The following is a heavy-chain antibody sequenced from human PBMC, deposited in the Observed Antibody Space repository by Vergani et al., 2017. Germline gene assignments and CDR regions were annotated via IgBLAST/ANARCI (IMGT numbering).Heavy chain of an antibody. V-gene: IGHV4-38-2*01. CDR2: IYHSGST. D-gene: IGHD2-2*01. Sequence: QVQLQESGPGLVKPSETLSLTCAVSGYSISSGYSWGWIRQPPGKGLEWIGNIYHSGSTYYNPSLKSRVTISVDTSKNQFSLKVSSVTAADTAMYYCARRSDHPAAGGYFDYWGQGTLVTVSS. J-gene: IGHJ4*02. CDR1: GYSISSGYS. CDR3: ARRSDHPAAGGYFDY.